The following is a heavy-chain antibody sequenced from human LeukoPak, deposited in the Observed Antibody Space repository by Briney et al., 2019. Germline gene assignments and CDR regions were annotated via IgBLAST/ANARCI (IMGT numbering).Heavy chain of an antibody. J-gene: IGHJ4*02. D-gene: IGHD1-1*01. CDR3: ASEGTTGTTWGPDY. CDR1: GFTFSDYT. V-gene: IGHV3-74*01. Sequence: GGSLRLSCAGSGFTFSDYTMHWVRQAPGKGLVWVSRIDSDGYSTAYADSVKGRFTISRDNAKNTLYLQMNSLRAEDTAVYYCASEGTTGTTWGPDYWGQGTLVTVSS. CDR2: IDSDGYST.